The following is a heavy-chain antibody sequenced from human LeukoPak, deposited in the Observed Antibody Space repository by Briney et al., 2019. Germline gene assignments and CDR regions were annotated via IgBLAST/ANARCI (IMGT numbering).Heavy chain of an antibody. CDR3: ARDPGGNFDY. CDR2: IRQDGSDE. J-gene: IGHJ4*02. D-gene: IGHD3-16*01. V-gene: IGHV3-7*01. CDR1: GFTFSTYW. Sequence: PGGSLRLSCATSGFTFSTYWMSWVRQAPGKGLEWVAHIRQDGSDEYYVDSVKGRFTISRDNAKNSLYLHMNSLRAEDTAVYYCARDPGGNFDYWGQGTLVTVSS.